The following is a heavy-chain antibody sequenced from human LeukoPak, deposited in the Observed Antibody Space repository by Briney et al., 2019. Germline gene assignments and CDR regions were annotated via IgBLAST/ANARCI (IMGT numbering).Heavy chain of an antibody. D-gene: IGHD3-22*01. Sequence: PGGSLRLSCAASGFTVSSNYMSWVRQAPGKGLEWVSVIYSGGSTYYADSVKGRFTISRDNSKNTLYLQMNSLRAEDTAVYYCARDRPYDSSGYYSGFDYWGQGTLVTVPS. CDR3: ARDRPYDSSGYYSGFDY. J-gene: IGHJ4*02. CDR2: IYSGGST. CDR1: GFTVSSNY. V-gene: IGHV3-66*01.